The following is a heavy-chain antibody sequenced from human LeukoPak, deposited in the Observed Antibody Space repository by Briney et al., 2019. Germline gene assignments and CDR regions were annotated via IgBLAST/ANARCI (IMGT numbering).Heavy chain of an antibody. V-gene: IGHV3-13*01. Sequence: GGSLRLSCAASGFTFSSYDMHWVRQATGKGLEWVSAIGTAGDTYYPGSVKDRLTISRENAKNSLYLQMNSLRAEDTAVYYCARLVGATHWGQGTLVTVSS. D-gene: IGHD1-26*01. J-gene: IGHJ4*02. CDR1: GFTFSSYD. CDR2: IGTAGDT. CDR3: ARLVGATH.